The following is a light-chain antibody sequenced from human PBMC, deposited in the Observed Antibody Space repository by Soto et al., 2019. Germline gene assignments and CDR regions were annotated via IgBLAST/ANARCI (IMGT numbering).Light chain of an antibody. Sequence: DIQMTQSPSTLSASVGDRVTITCRASQRISRWLAWYQQKPGKAPNLLIYKASSLESGVPSRFSGSGSGTEFTLTVSSLQPDDFATYYCQQYDSYPLTFGGGTKVEIK. V-gene: IGKV1-5*03. CDR1: QRISRW. CDR2: KAS. J-gene: IGKJ4*01. CDR3: QQYDSYPLT.